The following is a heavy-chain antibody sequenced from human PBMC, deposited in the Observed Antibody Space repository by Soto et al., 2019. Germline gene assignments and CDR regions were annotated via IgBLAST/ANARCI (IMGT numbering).Heavy chain of an antibody. Sequence: SGGSLRLSCAASGFNFNRDWMSWVRQVPGKGLEWVATINQDGSEKYYVDSVKGRFTISRDNAKNSLYLQMNSLRAEDTAVYYCARGPNWGQGTLVTVSS. CDR1: GFNFNRDW. CDR3: ARGPN. CDR2: INQDGSEK. V-gene: IGHV3-7*01. J-gene: IGHJ4*02.